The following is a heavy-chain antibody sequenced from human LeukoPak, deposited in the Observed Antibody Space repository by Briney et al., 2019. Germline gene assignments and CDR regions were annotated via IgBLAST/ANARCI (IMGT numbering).Heavy chain of an antibody. CDR3: ARGGYSYGHAGGY. Sequence: PSETLSLTCAVSGGSFSSSNWWSWVREPPGKGPEWIGEIYHSGSTNYNPSLKSRVTISVDKSKNQFSLKLSSVTAADTAVYYCARGGYSYGHAGGYWGQGTLVTVSS. CDR1: GGSFSSSNW. D-gene: IGHD5-18*01. CDR2: IYHSGST. V-gene: IGHV4-4*02. J-gene: IGHJ4*02.